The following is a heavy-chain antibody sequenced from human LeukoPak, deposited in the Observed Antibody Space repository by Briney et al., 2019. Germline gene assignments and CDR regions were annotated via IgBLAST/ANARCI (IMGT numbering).Heavy chain of an antibody. Sequence: ASVKVSFKASGYTFTGYYMHWVRQAPGQGLEWMGWISPNSGGTNYAQQFQGRVTMTRDTSISTAYMELSRLRSDDTAVYYCARDPHQTLYYYYYMDVWGKGTTVTVSS. CDR1: GYTFTGYY. CDR3: ARDPHQTLYYYYYMDV. J-gene: IGHJ6*03. V-gene: IGHV1-2*02. CDR2: ISPNSGGT.